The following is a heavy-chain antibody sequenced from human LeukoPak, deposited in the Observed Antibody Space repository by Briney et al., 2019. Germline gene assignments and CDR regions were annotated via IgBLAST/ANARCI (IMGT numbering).Heavy chain of an antibody. J-gene: IGHJ4*02. CDR2: ISGSGGST. CDR3: AKSRFWDSSGYYLCY. V-gene: IGHV3-23*01. D-gene: IGHD3-22*01. CDR1: RFTFSSYA. Sequence: GGSLRLSCAASRFTFSSYAMSWVRQAPGKGLEWVSAISGSGGSTYYADSVKGRFTISRDNSKNTLYLQMNSLRAEDTAVYYCAKSRFWDSSGYYLCYWGQGTLVTVSS.